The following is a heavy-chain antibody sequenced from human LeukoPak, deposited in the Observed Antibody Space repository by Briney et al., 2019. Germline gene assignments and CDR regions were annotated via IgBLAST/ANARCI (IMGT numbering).Heavy chain of an antibody. V-gene: IGHV3-23*01. CDR3: ARVRDSSGYYTGDAFDI. Sequence: PGGSLRLSCAASGFTFSSYAMSWVRQAPGKGLEWVSAISGSGGSTYYADSVKGRFTISRDNSKNTLYLQMNSLRAEDTAVYYCARVRDSSGYYTGDAFDIWGQGTMVTVSS. J-gene: IGHJ3*02. CDR1: GFTFSSYA. CDR2: ISGSGGST. D-gene: IGHD3-22*01.